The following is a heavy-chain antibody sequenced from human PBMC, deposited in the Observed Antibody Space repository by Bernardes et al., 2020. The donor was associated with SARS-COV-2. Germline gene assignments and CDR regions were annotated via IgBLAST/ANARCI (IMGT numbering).Heavy chain of an antibody. CDR1: GLSYYC. D-gene: IGHD2-15*01. CDR3: ARDFGGGSDY. Sequence: GVLRLSCAASGLSYYCMHWVRPVPGRGRVWVSRINPDGSRIDYADSVNGRFTISRDNAKNTLYLQMTSLRVEDTAAYYCARDFGGGSDYWGQGTLVTVTS. J-gene: IGHJ4*02. CDR2: INPDGSRI. V-gene: IGHV3-74*01.